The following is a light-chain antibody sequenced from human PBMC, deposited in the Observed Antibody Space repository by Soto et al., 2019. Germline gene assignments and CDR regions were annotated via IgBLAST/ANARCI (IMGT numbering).Light chain of an antibody. CDR2: DNS. V-gene: IGLV1-40*01. CDR1: TSNIGTNYD. Sequence: QSVLTQPPSVSGAPGQRVTISCTGSTSNIGTNYDVYWYQHLPGRAPKLLTYDNSNRPSGVPDRFSVSKSGMSASLAITGLQAEDEAHYYCQSYDHTLRGPVFGTGTKVTVL. J-gene: IGLJ1*01. CDR3: QSYDHTLRGPV.